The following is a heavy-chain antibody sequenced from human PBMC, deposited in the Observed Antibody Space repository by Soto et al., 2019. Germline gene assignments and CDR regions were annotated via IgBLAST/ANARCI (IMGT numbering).Heavy chain of an antibody. J-gene: IGHJ3*02. CDR3: ARHLVQQQLIDAFDI. D-gene: IGHD6-13*01. CDR1: GVSINNYY. V-gene: IGHV4-59*08. CDR2: VSGYT. Sequence: SETLSLTCTVSGVSINNYYWSWIRQPPGKGLEWIGYVSGYTNYNPSLKSRVTISVDTSKNQFSLKLSSVTAADTAMYYCARHLVQQQLIDAFDIWGQGTMVTVSS.